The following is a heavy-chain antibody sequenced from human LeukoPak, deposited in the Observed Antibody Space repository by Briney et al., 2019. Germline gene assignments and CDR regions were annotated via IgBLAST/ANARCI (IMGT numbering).Heavy chain of an antibody. D-gene: IGHD2-15*01. CDR1: AFTFSSYG. CDR2: IWYDGSNN. CDR3: ARDRATSDY. J-gene: IGHJ4*02. Sequence: PGGSLRLSCAASAFTFSSYGMHWVRQAPGKGREWVTFIWYDGSNNYYEDSVKGRFTISRDNSQNTLHLQMNSLRAEDTAVYYCARDRATSDYWGQGTLVTVSS. V-gene: IGHV3-30*02.